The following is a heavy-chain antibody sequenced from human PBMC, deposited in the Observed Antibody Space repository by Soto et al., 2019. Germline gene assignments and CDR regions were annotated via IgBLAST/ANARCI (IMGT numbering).Heavy chain of an antibody. D-gene: IGHD1-1*01. CDR1: GFIFSSYA. CDR3: AKVGNEYYYYYSMDV. V-gene: IGHV3-23*01. Sequence: EVQLLESGGGLVQPGGSLRLSCAASGFIFSSYAMSWVRQAPGKGLEWVSAISGSGGSTYYADSVKGRFTISRDNSKNTLYLQMNSLRAEDTAVYYCAKVGNEYYYYYSMDVWVKGTTVTVSS. J-gene: IGHJ6*03. CDR2: ISGSGGST.